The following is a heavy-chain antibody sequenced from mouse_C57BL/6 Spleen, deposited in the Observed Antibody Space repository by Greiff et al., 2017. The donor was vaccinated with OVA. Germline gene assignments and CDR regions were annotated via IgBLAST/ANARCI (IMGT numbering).Heavy chain of an antibody. CDR2: INPGSGGT. CDR1: GYAFTNYL. Sequence: QVQLKESGAELVRPGTSVKVSCKASGYAFTNYLIEWVKQRPGQGLEWIGVINPGSGGTNYNEKFKGKATLTADKSSSTAYMQLSSLTSEDSAVYFCARYGYYGSSYRYFDVWGTGTTVTVSS. CDR3: ARYGYYGSSYRYFDV. J-gene: IGHJ1*03. V-gene: IGHV1-54*01. D-gene: IGHD1-1*01.